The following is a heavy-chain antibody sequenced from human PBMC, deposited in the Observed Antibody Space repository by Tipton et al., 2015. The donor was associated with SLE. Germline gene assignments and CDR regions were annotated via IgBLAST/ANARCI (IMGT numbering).Heavy chain of an antibody. CDR2: IYYSGRT. Sequence: TLSLTCTVSGGSLSSYYWSWIRQPPGKGLELIGYIYYSGRTNYNPSLKSRVTISVDTSKNQFSLKLSSVTAADTAVYYCARQSSSGAFDIWGQGTMVTVSS. J-gene: IGHJ3*02. CDR1: GGSLSSYY. V-gene: IGHV4-59*08. D-gene: IGHD6-13*01. CDR3: ARQSSSGAFDI.